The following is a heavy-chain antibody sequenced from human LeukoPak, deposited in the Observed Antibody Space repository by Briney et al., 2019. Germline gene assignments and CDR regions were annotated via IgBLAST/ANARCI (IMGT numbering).Heavy chain of an antibody. V-gene: IGHV3-33*01. D-gene: IGHD2/OR15-2a*01. CDR1: GFTFSNYG. CDR3: ARDQALYFSYGDF. J-gene: IGHJ4*02. Sequence: GGSLRLSCAASGFTFSNYGMHWVRQAPGKGLEWLAAIFYDGSNKYYADTVKGRFTISRDNFKNMLYLQVNSLTAEDTAVYYCARDQALYFSYGDFWGQGTLVAVSS. CDR2: IFYDGSNK.